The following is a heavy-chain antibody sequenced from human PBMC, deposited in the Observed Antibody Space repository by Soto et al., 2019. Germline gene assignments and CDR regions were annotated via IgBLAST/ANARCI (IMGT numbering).Heavy chain of an antibody. CDR1: GGSISSGDYY. D-gene: IGHD6-13*01. CDR2: IYYSGST. CDR3: ARRYSSSWKAWFDP. J-gene: IGHJ5*02. Sequence: SETLSLTCTVSGGSISSGDYYWSWIRQPPGKGLEWIGYIYYSGSTYYNPSLKSRVTISVDTSKNQFSLKLSSVTAADTAVYYCARRYSSSWKAWFDPWGQGTLVTVSS. V-gene: IGHV4-30-4*01.